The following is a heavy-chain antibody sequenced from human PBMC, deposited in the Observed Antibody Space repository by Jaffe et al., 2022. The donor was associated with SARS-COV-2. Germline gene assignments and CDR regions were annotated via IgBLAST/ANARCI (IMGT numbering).Heavy chain of an antibody. Sequence: EVQLVESGGGLVQPGGSLRLSCAASGFTFSSYSMNWVRQAPGKGLEWVSYISSSSSTIYYADSVKGRFTISRDNAKNSLYLQMNSLRAEDTAVYYCARDIYCSSTSCYLSANIRGPHYMDVWGKGTTVTVSS. J-gene: IGHJ6*03. CDR3: ARDIYCSSTSCYLSANIRGPHYMDV. D-gene: IGHD2-2*01. CDR2: ISSSSSTI. CDR1: GFTFSSYS. V-gene: IGHV3-48*01.